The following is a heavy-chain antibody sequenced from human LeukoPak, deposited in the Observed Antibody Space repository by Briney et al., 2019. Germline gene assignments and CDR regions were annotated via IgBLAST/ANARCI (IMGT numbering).Heavy chain of an antibody. D-gene: IGHD7-27*01. CDR1: GYTFTTHD. Sequence: ASVKVSCKASGYTFTTHDINWVRQATGQGLEWLGWMSPNSGDTGYAQKFQGRVTMTSDSSISTAYMELSSLRSEDTAIYYCVRTPPNWGFDYWGQGTLITVSS. CDR2: MSPNSGDT. V-gene: IGHV1-8*01. CDR3: VRTPPNWGFDY. J-gene: IGHJ4*02.